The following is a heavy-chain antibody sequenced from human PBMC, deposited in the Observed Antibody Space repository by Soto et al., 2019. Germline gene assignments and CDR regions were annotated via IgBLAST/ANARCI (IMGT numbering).Heavy chain of an antibody. Sequence: PSETLSLTCAVYGGSFSGYYWTWIRQPPGTGLEWIGEINHSGSTNYNPSLKSRVTISVDTSKNQYSLKLTSVTAADTAVYYCARDKITGLFDYWGQGTLVTVSS. V-gene: IGHV4-34*01. D-gene: IGHD2-8*02. CDR2: INHSGST. CDR3: ARDKITGLFDY. J-gene: IGHJ4*02. CDR1: GGSFSGYY.